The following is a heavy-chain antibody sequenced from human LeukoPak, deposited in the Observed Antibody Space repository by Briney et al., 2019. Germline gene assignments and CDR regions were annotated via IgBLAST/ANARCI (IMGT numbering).Heavy chain of an antibody. CDR2: IIPMSDTA. Sequence: SVKVSCKISGGSYRITAITWVRQAPGQGLEWMGGIIPMSDTANYAQKFQGRVTITRDDSTSTAYMELSSLISDDTALYYSATYGGNTAEYFQHWGQGTLVTVSS. CDR3: ATYGGNTAEYFQH. CDR1: GGSYRITA. V-gene: IGHV1-69*05. J-gene: IGHJ1*01. D-gene: IGHD4-23*01.